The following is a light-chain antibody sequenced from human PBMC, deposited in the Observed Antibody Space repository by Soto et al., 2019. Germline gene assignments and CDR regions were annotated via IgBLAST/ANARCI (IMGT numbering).Light chain of an antibody. Sequence: DIVMTQSPDSLAVSLGERATINCKSSQSVLYSSNNKNYLAWYQQKAGQPPKLLIYWASTRQSGVPDRFSGSGSGTDFSLTISSLQAEDVAIYYCQQYYSSPQTFGQGAKVEIK. V-gene: IGKV4-1*01. CDR1: QSVLYSSNNKNY. CDR3: QQYYSSPQT. J-gene: IGKJ1*01. CDR2: WAS.